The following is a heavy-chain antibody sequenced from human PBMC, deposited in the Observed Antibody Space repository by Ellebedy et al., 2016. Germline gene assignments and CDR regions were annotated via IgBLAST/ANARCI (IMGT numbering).Heavy chain of an antibody. CDR1: GYTFTTFS. J-gene: IGHJ4*02. Sequence: ASVQVSCXASGYTFTTFSITWVRQVPGQGLEGMGFVNTFSGNTKFAQKFQGRVSMTTDSSTHTAYMDLRSLRSDDTAMYYCAKTSGWGYGENWGQGTLVTVSS. CDR3: AKTSGWGYGEN. D-gene: IGHD3-10*01. CDR2: VNTFSGNT. V-gene: IGHV1-18*04.